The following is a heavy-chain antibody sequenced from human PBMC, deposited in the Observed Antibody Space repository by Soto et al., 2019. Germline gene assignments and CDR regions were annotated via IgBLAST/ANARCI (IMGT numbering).Heavy chain of an antibody. CDR3: ARGYRELFFYAMDV. CDR1: GDTFSNYP. D-gene: IGHD3-10*01. J-gene: IGHJ6*02. Sequence: QVELVQSGIEVKNPGSSVKVSCTASGDTFSNYPINWVRQAPGQGLEWMGGIIPFYDKPNYAENFLGRVTISADKFTATAYLEVSSLRSEDTAVYFCARGYRELFFYAMDVWGRGTPVIVSS. CDR2: IIPFYDKP. V-gene: IGHV1-69*06.